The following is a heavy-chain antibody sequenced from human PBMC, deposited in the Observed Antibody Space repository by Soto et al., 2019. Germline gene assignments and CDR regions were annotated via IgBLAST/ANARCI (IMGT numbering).Heavy chain of an antibody. J-gene: IGHJ4*02. CDR1: GGSISSGDYY. CDR2: IYYSGST. V-gene: IGHV4-30-4*01. CDR3: AREDTVAGRQRFVDY. Sequence: QVQLQESGPGLVKPSQTLSLICTVSGGSISSGDYYWSWIRQPPGKGLEWIAYIYYSGSTYYNPYLKGRVSISADTSKNQFSLKLSAVTAADTAVYYCAREDTVAGRQRFVDYWGQGTLVTVSS. D-gene: IGHD6-19*01.